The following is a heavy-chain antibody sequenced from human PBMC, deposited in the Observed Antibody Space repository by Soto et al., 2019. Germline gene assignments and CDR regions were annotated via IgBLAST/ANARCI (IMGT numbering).Heavy chain of an antibody. J-gene: IGHJ5*02. V-gene: IGHV4-4*07. CDR3: AGGRIAAAGTSWFDP. CDR1: GGSISSYS. D-gene: IGHD6-13*01. Sequence: QVQLQESGPGLVKPSETLSLTCTVSGGSISSYSWSWIRQPAGKGLEWIGRIYTSGSTNYNPSLKSRVTMSVDTSKNQFSLKLSSVTAADTAVYYCAGGRIAAAGTSWFDPWGQGTLVTVSS. CDR2: IYTSGST.